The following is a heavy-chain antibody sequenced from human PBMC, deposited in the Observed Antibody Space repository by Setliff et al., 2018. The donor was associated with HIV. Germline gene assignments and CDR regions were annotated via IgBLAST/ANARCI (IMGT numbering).Heavy chain of an antibody. D-gene: IGHD4-17*01. J-gene: IGHJ4*02. CDR2: MSPKNNGS. Sequence: ASVKVSCKASGYTFSTYDFNWVRQAAGQGLEWMGWMSPKNNGSGFAQKFQARLTMTWNTSTNTAYMELNSLRAEDTAVYYCARDVYGGAFEYWGQGTLVTVSS. CDR1: GYTFSTYD. V-gene: IGHV1-8*01. CDR3: ARDVYGGAFEY.